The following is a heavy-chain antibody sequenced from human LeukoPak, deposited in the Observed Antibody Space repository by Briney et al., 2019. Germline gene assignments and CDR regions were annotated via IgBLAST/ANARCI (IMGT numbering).Heavy chain of an antibody. J-gene: IGHJ4*02. V-gene: IGHV1-2*02. D-gene: IGHD1-7*01. CDR3: ATANNWNYALGY. CDR1: GYTFTAYS. Sequence: ASVKVSCKASGYTFTAYSMHWVRQAPGQGLEWMGWINPNSGAANYTQRFQGRVTMSSDRSINTAYLELTRLRSDDTAMYYCATANNWNYALGYWGQGTLVTVSS. CDR2: INPNSGAA.